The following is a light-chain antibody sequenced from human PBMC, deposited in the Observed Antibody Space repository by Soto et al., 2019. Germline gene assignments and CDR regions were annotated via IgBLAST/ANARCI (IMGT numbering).Light chain of an antibody. V-gene: IGKV1-5*03. J-gene: IGKJ3*01. CDR3: QHYNTYSGT. CDR1: QNINTW. Sequence: DIHMTQSPSTLSASVGDRVTITCRASQNINTWLAWFQQKPGKAPKLLIYRASSLASGVPSRFSGSGSGTEFTLTISSLQPDDFSTYYCQHYNTYSGTFGPGTKVDIK. CDR2: RAS.